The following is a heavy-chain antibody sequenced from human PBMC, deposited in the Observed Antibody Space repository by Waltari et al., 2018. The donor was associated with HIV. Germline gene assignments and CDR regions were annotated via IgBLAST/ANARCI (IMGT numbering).Heavy chain of an antibody. J-gene: IGHJ4*02. D-gene: IGHD1-26*01. Sequence: ELQMVESGGGLVMPGGSLRLSGAASGFTVSSDGINWVRQAPGKGLEWVSSISSSSSYIYYADSVKGRFTISRDNAKNSLYLQMNSLRAEDTAVYYCARDPRRDPTLYYFDYWGQGTLVTVSS. CDR3: ARDPRRDPTLYYFDY. V-gene: IGHV3-21*01. CDR1: GFTVSSDG. CDR2: ISSSSSYI.